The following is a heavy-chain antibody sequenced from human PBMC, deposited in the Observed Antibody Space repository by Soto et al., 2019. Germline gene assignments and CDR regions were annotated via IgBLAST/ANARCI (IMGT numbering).Heavy chain of an antibody. D-gene: IGHD2-21*02. CDR3: ARGGHVVVVTAALDF. Sequence: QVQLVQSGAEVKKPGASVKVSCKASGDTFSDYYIHWVRQAPGQGLEWMGTVNPSGGHTTYAQHFLGRMTMTRDTSTSTLYMELTSLTSEDTAVYYCARGGHVVVVTAALDFWGQGTLVTVSS. V-gene: IGHV1-46*01. CDR1: GDTFSDYY. J-gene: IGHJ4*02. CDR2: VNPSGGHT.